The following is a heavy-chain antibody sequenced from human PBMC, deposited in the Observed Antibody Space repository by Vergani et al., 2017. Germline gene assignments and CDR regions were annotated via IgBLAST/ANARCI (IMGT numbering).Heavy chain of an antibody. CDR2: IDHTGRP. D-gene: IGHD4-11*01. J-gene: IGHJ6*03. CDR3: ARVNPETIGHLSYSYNMEV. V-gene: IGHV4-34*01. CDR1: GGSFTSYH. Sequence: QVQLQQWGGGLLKPSETLSLTCVVNGGSFTSYHWTWIRQSPGEGLEWVGDIDHTGRPDYNPSLKSRLTMSVAKSRNQFSLRLNSVTATDTAIYFCARVNPETIGHLSYSYNMEVWGQGTAVTVS.